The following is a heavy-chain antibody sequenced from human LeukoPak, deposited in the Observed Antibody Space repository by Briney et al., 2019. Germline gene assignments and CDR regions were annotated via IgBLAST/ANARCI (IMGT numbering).Heavy chain of an antibody. J-gene: IGHJ6*02. V-gene: IGHV3-53*05. CDR1: GFTVSSNY. D-gene: IGHD6-19*01. CDR3: AREDSSGWPENYYYGMDV. CDR2: IYSGGST. Sequence: GGSLRLSCAASGFTVSSNYMSWVRQAPGKGLEWVSVIYSGGSTYYADSVKGRFTISRDNSKNTLYLQMGSLRAEDMAVYYCAREDSSGWPENYYYGMDVWGQGTTVTVSS.